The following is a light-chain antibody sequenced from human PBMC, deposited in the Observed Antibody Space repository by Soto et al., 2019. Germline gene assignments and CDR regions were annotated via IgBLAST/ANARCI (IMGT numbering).Light chain of an antibody. J-gene: IGKJ2*01. CDR1: QTVSSN. V-gene: IGKV3-15*01. Sequence: EIVMTQSPATLSVSPGERATLSCRASQTVSSNLAWYQQRPGQAPRLLIYGASTRATGIPARFSGSGSGTEFTLTIGSLQSEDFALYYCQQYHNWYTFGQGTKLEIK. CDR2: GAS. CDR3: QQYHNWYT.